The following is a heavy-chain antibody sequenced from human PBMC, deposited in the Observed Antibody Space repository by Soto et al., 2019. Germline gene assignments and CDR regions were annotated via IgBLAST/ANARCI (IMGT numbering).Heavy chain of an antibody. J-gene: IGHJ6*02. D-gene: IGHD7-27*01. Sequence: SETQSLTCAVYGGSFSGYYWTWIRQPPGKGLEWIGDINHSGSTNYNSSLKSRVTISVDTSKNQVSLTLKSVTAADTAVYCCAREEVPQWFNRGYYGVDVWGQGTTVTVSS. CDR3: AREEVPQWFNRGYYGVDV. CDR2: INHSGST. CDR1: GGSFSGYY. V-gene: IGHV4-34*01.